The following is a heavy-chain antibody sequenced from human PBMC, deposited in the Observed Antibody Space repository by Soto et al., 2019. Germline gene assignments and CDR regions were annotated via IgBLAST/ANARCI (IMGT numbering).Heavy chain of an antibody. D-gene: IGHD2-2*01. J-gene: IGHJ6*02. CDR1: GFTFRSYG. Sequence: QMQLVESGGGVVQPGRSLRLSCAASGFTFRSYGIHWVRQAPGNGLEWVALIWFDGSKKYYVDSVQGRFAVSRDNSKNTLYLQRNSLRVEYTAVYYCARDRLVPYGYGMDVWGQGTTVTVSS. V-gene: IGHV3-33*01. CDR2: IWFDGSKK. CDR3: ARDRLVPYGYGMDV.